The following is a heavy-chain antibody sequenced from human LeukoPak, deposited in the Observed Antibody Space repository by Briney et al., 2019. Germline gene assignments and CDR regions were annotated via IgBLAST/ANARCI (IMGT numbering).Heavy chain of an antibody. Sequence: PGGSLRLSCAASAFTFSSYGMHWVRQAPGKGLEWVAFIRYDGSNKYYADSVKGRFTISRDNSKNTLYLQMNSLRAEDTAVYYCAKDLDYDEAAAGYWGQGTLVTVSS. J-gene: IGHJ4*02. D-gene: IGHD6-13*01. CDR1: AFTFSSYG. CDR3: AKDLDYDEAAAGY. CDR2: IRYDGSNK. V-gene: IGHV3-30*02.